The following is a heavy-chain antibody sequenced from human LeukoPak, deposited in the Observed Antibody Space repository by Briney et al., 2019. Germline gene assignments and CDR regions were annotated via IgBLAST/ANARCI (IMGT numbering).Heavy chain of an antibody. CDR1: GFTFSSYW. D-gene: IGHD6-13*01. V-gene: IGHV3-7*01. CDR2: IKQDGSEK. CDR3: ARGVSPLNYYFDY. Sequence: GGSLRLSCAASGFTFSSYWMSWVRQAPGKGLEWVANIKQDGSEKYYVDSVKGRFTISRDNAKNSLYLQMNSLRAEDTAVYYCARGVSPLNYYFDYWGQGTLVTVSS. J-gene: IGHJ4*02.